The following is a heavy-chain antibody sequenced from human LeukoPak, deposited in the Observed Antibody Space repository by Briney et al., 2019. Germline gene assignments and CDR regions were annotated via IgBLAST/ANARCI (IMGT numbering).Heavy chain of an antibody. V-gene: IGHV3-9*03. CDR2: ISWNSGSI. CDR3: AKASGYYALGDAFDI. D-gene: IGHD3-22*01. J-gene: IGHJ3*02. CDR1: GFTFDDYA. Sequence: PGRSLRLSCAASGFTFDDYAMHWVRQAPGKGLEWVSGISWNSGSIGYADSVKGRFTISRDNAKNSLYLQMNSLRAGDMALYYCAKASGYYALGDAFDIWGQGTMVTVSS.